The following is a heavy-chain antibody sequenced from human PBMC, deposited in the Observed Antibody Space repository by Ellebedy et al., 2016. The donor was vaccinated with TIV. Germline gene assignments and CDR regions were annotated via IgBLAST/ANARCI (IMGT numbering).Heavy chain of an antibody. CDR2: IYSSGST. CDR3: AGSGYSYGFFVED. Sequence: MPSETLSLTCTVSGDAIGTYYWNWIRQPPGKGLEWIGYIYSSGSTSYNPSLKSRVTISADTSQNHFSLQLSSVTAADTAVYYCAGSGYSYGFFVEDWGQGTLVVVSS. J-gene: IGHJ4*02. V-gene: IGHV4-59*08. CDR1: GDAIGTYY. D-gene: IGHD5-18*01.